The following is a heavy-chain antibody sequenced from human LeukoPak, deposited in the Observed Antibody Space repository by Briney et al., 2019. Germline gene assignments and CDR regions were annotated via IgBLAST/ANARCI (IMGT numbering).Heavy chain of an antibody. J-gene: IGHJ6*03. CDR2: IIPIFGTA. Sequence: SVKVSCQSSRGTFSSYAISWVRQPPGQGLEWMGGIIPIFGTANYAQKFQGRVTITADESTSTAYIELSSLRSEDTAVYYCARTTVTAYYYYYYYMDVWGKGTTVTVSS. D-gene: IGHD4-17*01. CDR1: RGTFSSYA. V-gene: IGHV1-69*01. CDR3: ARTTVTAYYYYYYYMDV.